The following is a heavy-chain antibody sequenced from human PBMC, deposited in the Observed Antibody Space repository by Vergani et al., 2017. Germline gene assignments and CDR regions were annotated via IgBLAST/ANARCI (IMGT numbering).Heavy chain of an antibody. D-gene: IGHD6-19*01. CDR2: INPNSGGT. CDR1: GYTFTGYY. J-gene: IGHJ5*02. V-gene: IGHV1-2*02. Sequence: QVQLVQSGAEVKKPGASVKVSCKASGYTFTGYYMHWVRQAPGQGLEWMGWINPNSGGTNYAQKFQGRVTMTRDTSISTAYMVLSRLSSDDTAVYYCARGTETSGWYGDWFDPWGQGTLVTVSS. CDR3: ARGTETSGWYGDWFDP.